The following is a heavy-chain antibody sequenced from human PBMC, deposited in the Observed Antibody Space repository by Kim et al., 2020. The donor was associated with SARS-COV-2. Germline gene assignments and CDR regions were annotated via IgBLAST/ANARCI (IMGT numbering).Heavy chain of an antibody. Sequence: SVKVSCKASGYTFTSYYMHWVRQAPGQGLEWMGIINPSGGSTSYAQKFQGRVTMTRDTSTSTVYMEPSSLRSEDTAVYYCARDPYSGSYNDYYGMDVWGQGTTVTVSS. CDR2: INPSGGST. V-gene: IGHV1-46*01. CDR1: GYTFTSYY. J-gene: IGHJ6*02. CDR3: ARDPYSGSYNDYYGMDV. D-gene: IGHD3-10*01.